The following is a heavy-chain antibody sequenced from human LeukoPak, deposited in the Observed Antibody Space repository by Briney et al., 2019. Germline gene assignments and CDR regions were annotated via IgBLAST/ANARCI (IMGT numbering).Heavy chain of an antibody. D-gene: IGHD3-3*01. Sequence: PGGSLRLSCAASGFTFSSYAMHWVRQAPGKGLEYVSAISSNGGSTYYANSVKGRFTISRGSSKNTLYLQMGSLRAEDMAVYYCARENRVRFLEWLPYFDYWGQGTLVTVPS. CDR2: ISSNGGST. J-gene: IGHJ4*02. CDR3: ARENRVRFLEWLPYFDY. V-gene: IGHV3-64*01. CDR1: GFTFSSYA.